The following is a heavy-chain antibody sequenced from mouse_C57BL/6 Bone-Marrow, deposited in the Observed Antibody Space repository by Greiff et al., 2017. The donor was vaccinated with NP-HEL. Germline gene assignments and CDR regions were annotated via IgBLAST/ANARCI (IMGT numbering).Heavy chain of an antibody. V-gene: IGHV3-1*02. CDR1: GYSITSGFN. CDR2: IHYSGNT. Sequence: EVKVVESGPDLVKPSQSLSLTCTVTGYSITSGFNWHWVRQFPGNKLEWMGYIHYSGNTNYNPSLKSRFSITRDTSKNQFFLQLKSVTTEDTATDYCAGAPGVMDYWGQGTSVTVSS. CDR3: AGAPGVMDY. J-gene: IGHJ4*01.